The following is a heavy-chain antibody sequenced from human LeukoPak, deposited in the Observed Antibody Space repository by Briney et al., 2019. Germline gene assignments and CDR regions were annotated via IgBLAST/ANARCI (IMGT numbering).Heavy chain of an antibody. CDR1: GGSFSGYY. J-gene: IGHJ4*02. V-gene: IGHV4-34*01. CDR2: INHSGST. D-gene: IGHD3-10*01. Sequence: SETLSLTCAVYGGSFSGYYWSWIRQPPGKGLEWIGEINHSGSTNYNPSLKSRVTISVDTSKNQFSLKLSSVTAADTAVYYCARKGRVMVRGESDLDGVGLESDYWGQGTLVTVSS. CDR3: ARKGRVMVRGESDLDGVGLESDY.